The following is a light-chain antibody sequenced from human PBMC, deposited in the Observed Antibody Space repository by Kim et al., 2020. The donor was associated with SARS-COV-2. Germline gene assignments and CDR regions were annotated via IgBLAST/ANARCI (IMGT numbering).Light chain of an antibody. Sequence: DIQMTQSPSSLSASVADRVTITCRTSQQISIYLNWYQQKPGKAPKLLVYGVFNLASGVPSRFSGSGSRTEFTLTISSLQPEDFATYYCQQSYSAPYTFGQGTKLEIK. CDR2: GVF. V-gene: IGKV1-39*01. CDR1: QQISIY. CDR3: QQSYSAPYT. J-gene: IGKJ2*01.